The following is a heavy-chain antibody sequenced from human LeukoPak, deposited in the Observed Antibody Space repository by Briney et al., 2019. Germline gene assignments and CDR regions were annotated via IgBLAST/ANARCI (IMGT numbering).Heavy chain of an antibody. CDR1: GYTFTSYS. J-gene: IGHJ4*02. CDR3: ARSPSLYCSSTSCYLWKYYFDY. D-gene: IGHD2-2*01. V-gene: IGHV1-18*01. CDR2: ISAYNGNT. Sequence: ASVKVSCKASGYTFTSYSISWVRQAPGQGLEWMGWISAYNGNTNYAQKLQGRVTMTTDTSTSTAYMELRSLRSDDTAVYYCARSPSLYCSSTSCYLWKYYFDYWGQGTLVTVSS.